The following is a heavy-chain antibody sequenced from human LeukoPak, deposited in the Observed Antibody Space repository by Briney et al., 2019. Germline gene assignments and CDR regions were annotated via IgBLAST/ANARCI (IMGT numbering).Heavy chain of an antibody. J-gene: IGHJ4*02. CDR1: GFTFSSYS. Sequence: LGRSLRLSCAASGFTFSSYSMNWVRQAPGKGLEWVSYISSSSSTIYYADSVKGRFTISRDNAKNSLYLQMNSLRAEDTAVYYCARGLLGAAAGYFDYWGQGTLVTVSS. CDR3: ARGLLGAAAGYFDY. V-gene: IGHV3-48*01. CDR2: ISSSSSTI. D-gene: IGHD6-25*01.